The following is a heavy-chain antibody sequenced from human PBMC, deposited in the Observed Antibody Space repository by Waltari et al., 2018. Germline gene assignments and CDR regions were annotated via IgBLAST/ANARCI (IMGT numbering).Heavy chain of an antibody. J-gene: IGHJ6*04. CDR2: IRFDGSNK. CDR1: GFTFSSYG. CDR3: AKDLSSSWFGDV. Sequence: QVQLVESGGGVVQPGGSLRLSCAASGFTFSSYGMHWVRQAPGKGLGWVAFIRFDGSNKYYADSVKGRFTISRDNSKNTLYLQMNSLRAEDTAVYYCAKDLSSSWFGDVWGKGTTVTVSS. V-gene: IGHV3-30*02. D-gene: IGHD6-13*01.